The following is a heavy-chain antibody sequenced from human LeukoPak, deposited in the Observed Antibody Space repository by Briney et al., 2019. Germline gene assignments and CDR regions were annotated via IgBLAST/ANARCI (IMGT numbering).Heavy chain of an antibody. Sequence: GSLRLSCATSGFNFRTHGMHWVRQAPGKGLEWVAVIWDDGSEKYYAGFVEGRFAISRDSSKNTLYLQMNSLRTEDTAVYYCATSYSTGWSRGYFDYWGQGTLVTVSS. CDR1: GFNFRTHG. CDR3: ATSYSTGWSRGYFDY. V-gene: IGHV3-33*01. D-gene: IGHD6-19*01. J-gene: IGHJ4*02. CDR2: IWDDGSEK.